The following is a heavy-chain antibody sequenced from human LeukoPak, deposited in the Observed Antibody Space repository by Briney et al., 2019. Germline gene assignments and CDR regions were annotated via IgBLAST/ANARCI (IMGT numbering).Heavy chain of an antibody. CDR1: GYTFTGYY. V-gene: IGHV1-2*02. Sequence: ASVKVSCKASGYTFTGYYMHWVRQAPGQGLEWMGWINPNSGGTNYAQKFQGRVTMTRDTSISTAYMELSRLRSDDTAVYYCARDRPNWNDVSWFDPWGQGTLVTVSS. CDR2: INPNSGGT. J-gene: IGHJ5*02. D-gene: IGHD1-1*01. CDR3: ARDRPNWNDVSWFDP.